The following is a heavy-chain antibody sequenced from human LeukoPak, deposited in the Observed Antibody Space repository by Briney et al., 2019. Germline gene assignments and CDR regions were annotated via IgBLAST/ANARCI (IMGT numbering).Heavy chain of an antibody. D-gene: IGHD6-19*01. Sequence: AGSLRHPCTASGYTLSSYAMCWVRQSPGQGQKWVSAISGSGGSTYYADAVKGRFTISRDNSKNTLYLQMNSLRAEDTAVYYCAKERPPGKYSSGWYEAPDYWGQGTLVTVSS. J-gene: IGHJ4*02. V-gene: IGHV3-23*01. CDR2: ISGSGGST. CDR3: AKERPPGKYSSGWYEAPDY. CDR1: GYTLSSYA.